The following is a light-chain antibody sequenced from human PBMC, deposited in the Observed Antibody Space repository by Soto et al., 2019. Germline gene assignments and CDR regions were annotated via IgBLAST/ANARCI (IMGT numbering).Light chain of an antibody. J-gene: IGKJ4*01. CDR3: QQYNNWPLRSS. CDR1: QSVSSN. V-gene: IGKV3-15*01. CDR2: GAS. Sequence: EIVMTQSPATLSVSPGERATLSCRASQSVSSNLAWYQQKPGQAPRLLIYGASTRATGIPARFSGSGSGTEFTLTISSLQSEDFAVYYCQQYNNWPLRSSFGGGTKVELK.